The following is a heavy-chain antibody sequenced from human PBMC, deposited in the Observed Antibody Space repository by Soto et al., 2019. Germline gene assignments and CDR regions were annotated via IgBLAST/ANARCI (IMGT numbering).Heavy chain of an antibody. V-gene: IGHV3-66*01. CDR3: XXXXXXXSGGRCYGVPMDV. CDR1: GFTVSSKY. D-gene: IGHD2-15*01. J-gene: IGHJ6*03. Sequence: EVQLVESGGGLVQPGGSLRLSCAASGFTVSSKYMSWVRQAPGKGLEWVSLIQSGGSTLYADSVKGRFTISRDNSKNTXXXXXXXXXXXXXXXXXXXXXXXXXSGGRCYGVPMDVWGKGTTVTVSS. CDR2: IQSGGST.